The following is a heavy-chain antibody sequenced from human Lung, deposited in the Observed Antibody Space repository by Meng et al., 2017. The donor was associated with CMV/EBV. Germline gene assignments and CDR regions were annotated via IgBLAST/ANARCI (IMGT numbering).Heavy chain of an antibody. Sequence: SETLSLXXTVSGGSISSYYWSWIRQPPGKGLEWIGYIYYSGSTNYNPSLKSRVTISVDTSKNQFSLKLSSVTAADTAAYYCAREREDIVATGYFDYWGQGTXVTVSS. CDR2: IYYSGST. CDR1: GGSISSYY. V-gene: IGHV4-59*01. J-gene: IGHJ4*02. D-gene: IGHD5-12*01. CDR3: AREREDIVATGYFDY.